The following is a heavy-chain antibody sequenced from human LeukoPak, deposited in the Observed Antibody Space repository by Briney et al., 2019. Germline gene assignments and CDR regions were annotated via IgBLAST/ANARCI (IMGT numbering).Heavy chain of an antibody. CDR1: GYTFTNYG. J-gene: IGHJ6*03. D-gene: IGHD2-15*01. CDR2: ISAYNGNT. CDR3: AKDRSGNNYYYYYMDV. Sequence: GASVKVSCKASGYTFTNYGVTWVRQAPGQGLEWMGWISAYNGNTNYAQQLRGRVTMTTDTSTSTAYMDLRSLRSDDTAVYYCAKDRSGNNYYYYYMDVWGKGTTVTVSS. V-gene: IGHV1-18*01.